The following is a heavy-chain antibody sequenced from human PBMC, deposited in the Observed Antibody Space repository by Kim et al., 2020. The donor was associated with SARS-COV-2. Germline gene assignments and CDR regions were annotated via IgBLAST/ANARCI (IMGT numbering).Heavy chain of an antibody. CDR2: IYYSGST. J-gene: IGHJ6*02. D-gene: IGHD3-9*01. CDR3: ARILRYFDWSHTLNYYYYYGMDV. Sequence: SETLSLTCTVSGGSISSSSYYWGWIRQPPGKGLEWIGSIYYSGSTYYNPSLKSRVTISVDTSKNQFSLKLSSVTAADTAVYYCARILRYFDWSHTLNYYYYYGMDVWGQGTTVTVSS. V-gene: IGHV4-39*07. CDR1: GGSISSSSYY.